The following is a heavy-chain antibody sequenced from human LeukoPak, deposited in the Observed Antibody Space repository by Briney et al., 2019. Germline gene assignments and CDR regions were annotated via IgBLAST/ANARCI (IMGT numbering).Heavy chain of an antibody. D-gene: IGHD4/OR15-4a*01. V-gene: IGHV3-30*02. J-gene: IGHJ4*02. Sequence: GGSLRLSCAASGFTFGSYWMHWVRRAPGKGLEWVAFIRYDGSNTYDADSVRGRFTISRDNSKNTLYLHMNSLQVEDTAVYYCAKDDGAVRSRYLDYWGQGSLVTVSS. CDR2: IRYDGSNT. CDR1: GFTFGSYW. CDR3: AKDDGAVRSRYLDY.